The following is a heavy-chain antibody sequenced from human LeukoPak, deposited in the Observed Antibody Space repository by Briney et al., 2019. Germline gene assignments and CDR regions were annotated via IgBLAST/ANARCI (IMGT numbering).Heavy chain of an antibody. V-gene: IGHV1-8*01. CDR1: GYTFTIYD. D-gene: IGHD6-6*01. J-gene: IGHJ6*03. Sequence: ASVKVSCTASGYTFTIYDINWVRQATGQGLEWMGWMNPNSGNTGHVQKFQGRITLTRNTSMSTAYMELSSLRSEDTAVYYCARRKRSKGIAGRPDPNYYYYMDVWGKGTTVTVSS. CDR3: ARRKRSKGIAGRPDPNYYYYMDV. CDR2: MNPNSGNT.